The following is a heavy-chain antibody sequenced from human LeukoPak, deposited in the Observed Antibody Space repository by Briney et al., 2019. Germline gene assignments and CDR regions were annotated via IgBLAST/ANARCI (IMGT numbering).Heavy chain of an antibody. V-gene: IGHV4-31*03. CDR1: GGSICSGGYY. J-gene: IGHJ5*02. CDR3: ATLSYRDWFDP. D-gene: IGHD3-16*02. Sequence: SETLSLTCTVSGGSICSGGYYWSWVRQHPGEGLGWIGYIYYSGSTYYNPSLKSRVTISVDTSKNQFSLKLSSVTAADTAVYYCATLSYRDWFDPWGQGTLVTASS. CDR2: IYYSGST.